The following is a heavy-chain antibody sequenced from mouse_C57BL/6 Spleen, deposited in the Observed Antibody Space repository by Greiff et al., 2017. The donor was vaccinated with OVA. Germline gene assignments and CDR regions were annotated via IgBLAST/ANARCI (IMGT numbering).Heavy chain of an antibody. V-gene: IGHV14-4*01. CDR3: TTDTTVVAHWYFDV. J-gene: IGHJ1*03. Sequence: EVKLMESGAELVRPGASVKLSCTASGFNIKDDYMHWVKQRPEQGLEWIGWIDPENGDTEYASKFQGKATITADTSSNTAYLQLSSLKSEDTAVYYCTTDTTVVAHWYFDVWGTGTTVTVSS. CDR2: IDPENGDT. D-gene: IGHD1-1*01. CDR1: GFNIKDDY.